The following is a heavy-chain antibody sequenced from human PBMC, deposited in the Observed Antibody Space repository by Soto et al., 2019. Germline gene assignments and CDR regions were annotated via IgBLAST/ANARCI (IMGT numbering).Heavy chain of an antibody. CDR1: GYSFTSYW. V-gene: IGHV5-51*01. CDR2: IYPGDSDT. Sequence: GESLKISCKGSGYSFTSYWIGWVRQMPGKGLEWMGIIYPGDSDTRYSPSFQGQVTISADKSISTAYLQWSSLKASDTAMYYCARQGADYYDSSGYCYADYYYGMDVWGQGTTVTAP. D-gene: IGHD3-22*01. CDR3: ARQGADYYDSSGYCYADYYYGMDV. J-gene: IGHJ6*02.